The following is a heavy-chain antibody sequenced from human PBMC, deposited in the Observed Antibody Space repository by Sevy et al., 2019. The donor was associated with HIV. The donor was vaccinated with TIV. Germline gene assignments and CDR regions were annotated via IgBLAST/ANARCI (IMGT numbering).Heavy chain of an antibody. J-gene: IGHJ4*02. D-gene: IGHD2-8*01. CDR1: GFAFYDYS. CDR3: AREGCTRPHDY. V-gene: IGHV3-23*01. CDR2: LSFGCGKI. Sequence: GGSLRLSCAASGFAFYDYSMSWIRQAPGKGLEWVATLSFGCGKINYADSVKGRFTMSRDNSKNSFYLQMANLRVEDTALYYCAREGCTRPHDYWGQGTRVTVSS.